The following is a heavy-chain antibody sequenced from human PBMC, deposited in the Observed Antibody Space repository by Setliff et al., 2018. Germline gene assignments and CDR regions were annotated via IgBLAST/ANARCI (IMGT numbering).Heavy chain of an antibody. CDR1: GYTFTSYG. CDR3: AKEFTVVVPAALALDV. V-gene: IGHV7-4-1*02. Sequence: ASVKVSCKASGYTFTSYGISWVRQAPGQGLEWMGWINTNTGNPSYAQGFTGRFVFSLDTSVSTAYLQISSLRAEDTAVYYCAKEFTVVVPAALALDVRGKGTTVTVSS. D-gene: IGHD2-2*01. CDR2: INTNTGNP. J-gene: IGHJ6*04.